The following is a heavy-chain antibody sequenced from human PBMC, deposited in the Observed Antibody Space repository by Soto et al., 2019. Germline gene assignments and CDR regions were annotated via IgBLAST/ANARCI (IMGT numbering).Heavy chain of an antibody. D-gene: IGHD3-22*01. CDR2: IIPIFGTA. V-gene: IGHV1-69*01. Sequence: QVQLVQSGAEVKKPGSSVKVSCKASGGTFSSYAISWVRQAPGQGLEWMGGIIPIFGTANYAQKFQGRVTITAEESTSTAYMELSSLRSEDTAVYYCARPKSNSSGLHYYYYYGMDVWGQGTTVTVSS. CDR1: GGTFSSYA. J-gene: IGHJ6*02. CDR3: ARPKSNSSGLHYYYYYGMDV.